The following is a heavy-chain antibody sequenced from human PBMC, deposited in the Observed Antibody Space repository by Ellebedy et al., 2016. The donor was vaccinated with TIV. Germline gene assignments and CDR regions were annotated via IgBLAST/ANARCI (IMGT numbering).Heavy chain of an antibody. CDR1: GFSFSTFD. CDR3: AKARGSSVIDYNYFGMDV. Sequence: GESLKISXAASGFSFSTFDMSWVRQAPGKGLEWVSVFRHHDDSKYYGDSVKGRFTISRDNSGNTLYLQMNSLRAEDTAVYYCAKARGSSVIDYNYFGMDVWGQGTTVTVSS. D-gene: IGHD2-21*01. CDR2: FRHHDDSK. V-gene: IGHV3-23*01. J-gene: IGHJ6*02.